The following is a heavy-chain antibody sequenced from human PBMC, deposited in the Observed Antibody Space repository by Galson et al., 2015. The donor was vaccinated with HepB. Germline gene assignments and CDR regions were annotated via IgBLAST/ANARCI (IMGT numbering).Heavy chain of an antibody. CDR3: ARSMSVAGHVYLDY. CDR1: GYTFTGYF. V-gene: IGHV1-2*06. D-gene: IGHD6-19*01. CDR2: INPNSGAT. Sequence: SVKVSCKASGYTFTGYFIHWIRQAPGQGLEWMGLINPNSGATNYAQKFQGRVSVTRDTSTSTAYMEVSSLRPDDTAIYYCARSMSVAGHVYLDYWGPGALVTVSS. J-gene: IGHJ4*02.